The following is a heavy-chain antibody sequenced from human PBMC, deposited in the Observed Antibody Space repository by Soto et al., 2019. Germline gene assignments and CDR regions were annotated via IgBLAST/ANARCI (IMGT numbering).Heavy chain of an antibody. J-gene: IGHJ4*02. CDR2: VSIGGST. CDR1: GFTFSSYA. CDR3: GKRRGDGGHFDF. V-gene: IGHV3-23*01. D-gene: IGHD2-21*02. Sequence: DVQLLESGGGLVQPEGSLRLSCAASGFTFSSYAMGWVRQGPGKGLEWVAVVSIGGSTHYEDSVRGRLTISRDNSNNTLSLQMNSLTAEDTAVYFCGKRRGDGGHFDFWGQGALVTVSS.